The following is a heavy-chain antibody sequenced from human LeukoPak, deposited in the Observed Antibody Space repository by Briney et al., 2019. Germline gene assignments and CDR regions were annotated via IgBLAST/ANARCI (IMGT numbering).Heavy chain of an antibody. V-gene: IGHV4-34*01. D-gene: IGHD5-18*01. J-gene: IGHJ5*02. Sequence: GSLRLSCAASGFTFSSYGMHWVRQAPGKGLEWIGEINHSGRTNYNPSLKSRVTISVDTSKNQFSLKLSSVTAADTAVYYCARVATAMVRSRFDPWGQGTLVTVSS. CDR1: GFTFSSYG. CDR2: INHSGRT. CDR3: ARVATAMVRSRFDP.